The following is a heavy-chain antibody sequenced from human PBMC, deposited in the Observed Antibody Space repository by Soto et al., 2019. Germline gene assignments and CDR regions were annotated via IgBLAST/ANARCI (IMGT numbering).Heavy chain of an antibody. J-gene: IGHJ4*02. V-gene: IGHV3-30*18. Sequence: QVQLVESGGGVVQPGRSLRLSCAASGFTFSSYGMHWVRQAPGKGLEWVAVISYDGSNKYYADSVKGRFTISRDNSKNTLYLQMISLRAEDTAVYYCAKDGAAAGTYPDYWGQGTLVTVSS. CDR3: AKDGAAAGTYPDY. CDR1: GFTFSSYG. CDR2: ISYDGSNK. D-gene: IGHD6-13*01.